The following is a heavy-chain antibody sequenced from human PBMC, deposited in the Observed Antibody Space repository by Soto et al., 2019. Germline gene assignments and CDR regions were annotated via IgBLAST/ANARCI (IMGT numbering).Heavy chain of an antibody. J-gene: IGHJ2*01. CDR2: ISGGGDRT. CDR3: ARKVLGSTSRPDWWYFDL. V-gene: IGHV3-23*01. Sequence: EVQLLESGGGLVQPGGSLRLSCVGSGFTFINYAMNWVRQTPGKGLEWVSGISGGGDRTFDADSVKGLVTISRDNSKNTENLQMHSLRADDTAVYYCARKVLGSTSRPDWWYFDLWGRGTLVTVSS. D-gene: IGHD2-2*01. CDR1: GFTFINYA.